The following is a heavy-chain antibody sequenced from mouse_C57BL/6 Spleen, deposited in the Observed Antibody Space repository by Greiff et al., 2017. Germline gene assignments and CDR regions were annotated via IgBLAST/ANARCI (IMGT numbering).Heavy chain of an antibody. Sequence: EVHLVESGAELVKPGASVKLSCTASGFNIKDYYMHWVKQRTEQGLEWIGRIDPEDGETKYAPKFQGKATITADTTSNTAYLQLSSLTSEDTAVDYCARGDCGSSHWYFDVWGTGTTVTVSS. V-gene: IGHV14-2*01. CDR3: ARGDCGSSHWYFDV. CDR2: IDPEDGET. CDR1: GFNIKDYY. J-gene: IGHJ1*03. D-gene: IGHD1-1*01.